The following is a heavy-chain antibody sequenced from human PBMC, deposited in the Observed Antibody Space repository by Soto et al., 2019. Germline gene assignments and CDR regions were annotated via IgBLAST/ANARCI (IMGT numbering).Heavy chain of an antibody. CDR1: GFSLSASGVG. D-gene: IGHD3-16*01. CDR2: IYWDDAK. J-gene: IGHJ4*02. CDR3: AHKGGGDRILDY. V-gene: IGHV2-5*02. Sequence: QITLKESGPTLVKPTQTLTLTCTFSGFSLSASGVGVGWIRQPPGKALEWLAIIYWDDAKHYSPSLKSSPTTPKEPPKNQVVLKRTNMDPVDKATYYCAHKGGGDRILDYWGQGTLVTVSS.